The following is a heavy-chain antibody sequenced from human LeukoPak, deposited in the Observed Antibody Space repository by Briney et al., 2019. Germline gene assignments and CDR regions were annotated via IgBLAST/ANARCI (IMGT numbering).Heavy chain of an antibody. J-gene: IGHJ4*02. CDR3: ARQGDGYNGPFDY. CDR1: GGSMSSNNYH. D-gene: IGHD5-24*01. Sequence: PSETLSLTCTVSGGSMSSNNYHWGWIRQPPGKGLLWIGNIYYSGSTYYNPSLKSRVTISVDTSKNQFSLKLSSVTAADTAVYYCARQGDGYNGPFDYWGQGTLVTVSS. V-gene: IGHV4-39*01. CDR2: IYYSGST.